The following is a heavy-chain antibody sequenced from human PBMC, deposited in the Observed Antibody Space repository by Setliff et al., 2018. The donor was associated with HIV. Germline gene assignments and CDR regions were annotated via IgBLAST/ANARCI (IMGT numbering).Heavy chain of an antibody. V-gene: IGHV4-59*01. J-gene: IGHJ4*02. D-gene: IGHD1-26*01. CDR3: ATYWGGEGGRGY. CDR1: GGSISHSH. CDR2: VWDNGTT. Sequence: PSETLSLTCTASGGSISHSHWSWIRQPPGKGLEWIGYVWDNGTTKYNPSLESRVTISLHTSKNQFSLKLSSVTAADTAVYYCATYWGGEGGRGYWGQGTLVTVSS.